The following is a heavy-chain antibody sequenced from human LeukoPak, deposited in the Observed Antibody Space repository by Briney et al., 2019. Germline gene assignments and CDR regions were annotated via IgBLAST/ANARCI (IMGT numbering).Heavy chain of an antibody. D-gene: IGHD1-26*01. CDR1: GGSISSSSYC. J-gene: IGHJ4*02. Sequence: SETLSLTCTVSGGSISSSSYCWGWIRQPPGKGLERIGSIYYSGSTYYNPSLKSRVTISVDTSKNQFSLKLSSVTAADTAVYYCVSSGSYTPHPFDYWGQGTLVTVSS. V-gene: IGHV4-39*07. CDR3: VSSGSYTPHPFDY. CDR2: IYYSGST.